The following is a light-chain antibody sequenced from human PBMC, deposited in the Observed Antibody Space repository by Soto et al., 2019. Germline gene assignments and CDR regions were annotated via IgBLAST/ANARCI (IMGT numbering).Light chain of an antibody. CDR3: QQYNNWPRT. V-gene: IGKV3-15*01. Sequence: EIVMTQSPATLSVSPGERATLSCRASQSVSSNLAWYQQKPGHAPRLLMYGASTRATGIPARFSGSGSGTEFTLTISSLQSEDFAVYYCQQYNNWPRTFGQGTKVDIK. J-gene: IGKJ1*01. CDR2: GAS. CDR1: QSVSSN.